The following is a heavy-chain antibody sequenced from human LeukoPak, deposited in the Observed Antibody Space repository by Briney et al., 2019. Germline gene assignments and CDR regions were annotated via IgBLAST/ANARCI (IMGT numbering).Heavy chain of an antibody. V-gene: IGHV1-2*02. CDR1: GYTFTGYY. J-gene: IGHJ4*02. CDR3: ARAHRSAVAGTKDLDY. Sequence: ASVKVSCKASGYTFTGYYMHWVRQAPGQGLEWMGWINPNSGGTNYAQKFQGRVTMTRDTSISTAYMELSRLRFDDTVVYYCARAHRSAVAGTKDLDYWGQGTLVTVSS. D-gene: IGHD6-19*01. CDR2: INPNSGGT.